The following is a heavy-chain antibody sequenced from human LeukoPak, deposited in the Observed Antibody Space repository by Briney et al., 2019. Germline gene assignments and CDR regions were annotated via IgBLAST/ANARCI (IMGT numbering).Heavy chain of an antibody. D-gene: IGHD3-22*01. CDR3: ASSRGKYYYDTSGHYYVDSFDF. CDR1: GGSISNYY. CDR2: ISYSGNT. J-gene: IGHJ4*02. V-gene: IGHV4-59*01. Sequence: SETLSLTCTVSGGSISNYYWSWIRQPPGKGLEWIGYISYSGNTNRNPSLKSRVIMSVDTSKNQFSLKLSSVTAADTAVYYCASSRGKYYYDTSGHYYVDSFDFWGQGTLVTVSS.